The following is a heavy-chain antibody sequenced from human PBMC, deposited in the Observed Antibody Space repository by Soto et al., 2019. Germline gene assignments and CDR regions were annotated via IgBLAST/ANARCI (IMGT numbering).Heavy chain of an antibody. CDR1: GYTFTSYD. J-gene: IGHJ5*02. CDR2: MNPNSGNT. D-gene: IGHD2-2*01. CDR3: ARGFEYRGNNWFDP. Sequence: QVQLVQSGAEVKKPGASVKVSCKASGYTFTSYDINWVRQATGQGLEWMGWMNPNSGNTGYAQKFQGRVNMTRNTSISTSYMELSSLRSEDTAVYYCARGFEYRGNNWFDPWGKGTLVTVSS. V-gene: IGHV1-8*01.